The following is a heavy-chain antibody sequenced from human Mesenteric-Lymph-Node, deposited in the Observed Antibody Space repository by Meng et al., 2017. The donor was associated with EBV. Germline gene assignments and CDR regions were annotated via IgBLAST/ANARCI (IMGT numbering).Heavy chain of an antibody. Sequence: QVQLVQSGAEVKKPGASVKVSCKASGYSFSEYDINWVRQATVQGLEWMGWMNPISGNTAYARQFLGRVTMTRDTSTGTAYMELSSLRSEDAAVYYCARGNTVTNPLDSWGQGTLVTVSS. V-gene: IGHV1-8*01. CDR2: MNPISGNT. D-gene: IGHD4-17*01. CDR3: ARGNTVTNPLDS. CDR1: GYSFSEYD. J-gene: IGHJ4*02.